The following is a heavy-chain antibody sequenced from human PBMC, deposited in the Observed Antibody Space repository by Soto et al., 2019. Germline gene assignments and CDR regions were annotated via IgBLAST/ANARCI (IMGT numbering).Heavy chain of an antibody. CDR2: INAGNGNT. J-gene: IGHJ4*02. CDR1: GYTFTSYA. D-gene: IGHD6-13*01. Sequence: QVQLVQSGAEVKKPGASVKVSCKASGYTFTSYAMHWVRQAPGQRLEWMGWINAGNGNTKYSQKFQGRVTITRDTSASTAYMELSSLRSEDTAVYYCARVSSSWYHYFDYWGQGTLVTVSS. V-gene: IGHV1-3*01. CDR3: ARVSSSWYHYFDY.